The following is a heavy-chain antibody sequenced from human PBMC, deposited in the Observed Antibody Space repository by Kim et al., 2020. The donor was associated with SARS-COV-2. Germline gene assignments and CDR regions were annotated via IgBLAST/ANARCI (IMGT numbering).Heavy chain of an antibody. J-gene: IGHJ4*02. D-gene: IGHD2-21*02. CDR3: ASLCGGDCNFDY. CDR1: GFTFSSYG. Sequence: GGSLRLSCAASGFTFSSYGMHWVRQAPGKGLEWVAVISYDGSNKYYADSVKGRFTISRDNSKNTLYLQMNSLRAEDTAVYYCASLCGGDCNFDYWGQGTLVTVSS. CDR2: ISYDGSNK. V-gene: IGHV3-33*05.